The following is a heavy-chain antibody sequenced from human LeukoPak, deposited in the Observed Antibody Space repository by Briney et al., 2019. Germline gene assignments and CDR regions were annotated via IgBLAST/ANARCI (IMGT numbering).Heavy chain of an antibody. Sequence: SETLSLTCAVYGGSFSGYYWSWIRQPPGKGLEWIGEINHSGSTNYNPSLKSRVTISVDTSKNQFSLKLSSVTAADTAVYYCARLRWYRLGDYWGQGTLVTVSS. D-gene: IGHD4-23*01. V-gene: IGHV4-34*01. J-gene: IGHJ4*02. CDR1: GGSFSGYY. CDR2: INHSGST. CDR3: ARLRWYRLGDY.